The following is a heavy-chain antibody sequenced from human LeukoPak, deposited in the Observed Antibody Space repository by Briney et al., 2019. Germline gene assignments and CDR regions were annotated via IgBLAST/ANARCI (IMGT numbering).Heavy chain of an antibody. CDR3: ARGHYGDYSSSFDS. CDR1: GFTFSGYA. D-gene: IGHD4-17*01. Sequence: GGSLRLSCAASGFTFSGYAMHWVRQAPGKGLEYVSAISSNGGSTDYADSVKGRFTISRDNSKNTLYRQMGSLRAEDMAVYSCARGHYGDYSSSFDSWGQGTLVNVSS. J-gene: IGHJ4*02. V-gene: IGHV3-64*02. CDR2: ISSNGGST.